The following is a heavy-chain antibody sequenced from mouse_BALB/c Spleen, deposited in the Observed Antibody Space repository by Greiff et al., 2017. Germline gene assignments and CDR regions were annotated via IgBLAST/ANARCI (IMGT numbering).Heavy chain of an antibody. V-gene: IGHV14-3*02. CDR2: IDPANGNT. CDR1: GFNIKDTY. Sequence: VQLKESGAELVKPGASVKLSCTASGFNIKDTYMHWVKQRPEQGLEWIGRIDPANGNTKYDPKFQGKATITADTSSNTAYLQLSSLTSEDTAVYYCARSQLLRLRNVDYWGQGTTLTVSS. D-gene: IGHD1-2*01. J-gene: IGHJ2*01. CDR3: ARSQLLRLRNVDY.